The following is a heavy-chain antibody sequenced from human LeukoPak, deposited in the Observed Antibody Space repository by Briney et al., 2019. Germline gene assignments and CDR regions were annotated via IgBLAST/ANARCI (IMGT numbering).Heavy chain of an antibody. D-gene: IGHD2-15*01. CDR1: GGSISSYY. CDR2: IYYSGST. CDR3: ARRVRAYCSGGSCYDDWYFDL. Sequence: PSETLSLTCSVSGGSISSYYWSWIRQPPGKGLECIGYIYYSGSTNYNPSLKSRVTVSVDTSKNHFTLNLSSVTAADTAVYYCARRVRAYCSGGSCYDDWYFDLWGRGTLVTVSS. V-gene: IGHV4-59*08. J-gene: IGHJ2*01.